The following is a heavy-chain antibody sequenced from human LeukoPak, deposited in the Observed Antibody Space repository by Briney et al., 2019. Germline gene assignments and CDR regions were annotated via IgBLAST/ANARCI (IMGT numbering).Heavy chain of an antibody. CDR3: ARDYWGYYDSSGSNWFDP. D-gene: IGHD3-22*01. CDR2: IYYSGST. J-gene: IGHJ5*02. V-gene: IGHV4-59*01. CDR1: GGSISSCY. Sequence: SETLSLTCTVSGGSISSCYWSWIRQPPGKGLEWIGYIYYSGSTNYNPSLKSRVTISVDTSKNQFSLKLSSVTAADTAVYYCARDYWGYYDSSGSNWFDPWGQGTLVTVSS.